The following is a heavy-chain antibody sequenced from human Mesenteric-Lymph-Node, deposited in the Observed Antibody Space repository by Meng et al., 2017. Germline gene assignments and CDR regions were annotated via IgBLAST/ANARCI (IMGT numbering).Heavy chain of an antibody. V-gene: IGHV1-46*02. Sequence: ASVKVSCKPSGYTFKNYYMHWVRQAPGQGLEWMGLINPSDGKTVYAQNFQGRLTMPSDTSTSTFYMELSSLRSDATAVYYCARGGQLVFLDFWGQGTLVTVSS. CDR1: GYTFKNYY. CDR2: INPSDGKT. CDR3: ARGGQLVFLDF. J-gene: IGHJ4*02. D-gene: IGHD2-8*01.